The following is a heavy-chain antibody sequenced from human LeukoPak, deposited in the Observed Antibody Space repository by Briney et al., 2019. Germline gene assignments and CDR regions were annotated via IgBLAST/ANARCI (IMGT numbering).Heavy chain of an antibody. CDR1: GGSISSGSYY. D-gene: IGHD3-22*01. J-gene: IGHJ6*03. Sequence: PSETLSLTCTVSGGSISSGSYYWSWIRQPAGKGLEWIGRIYTSGSTNYNPSLKSRVTMSVDTSKNQFSLKLSSVTAAATAVYYCARAGPYDSSGYYYKYYYYMDVWGKGTTVTISS. V-gene: IGHV4-61*02. CDR2: IYTSGST. CDR3: ARAGPYDSSGYYYKYYYYMDV.